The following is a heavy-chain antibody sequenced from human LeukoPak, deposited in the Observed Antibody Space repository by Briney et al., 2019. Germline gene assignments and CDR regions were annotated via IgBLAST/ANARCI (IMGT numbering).Heavy chain of an antibody. CDR3: AGVPITMIVDY. J-gene: IGHJ4*02. CDR1: SYSITSGYY. D-gene: IGHD3-22*01. V-gene: IGHV4-38-2*02. CDR2: IYHSGSA. Sequence: PSETLSLTCNVSSYSITSGYYWVWIRQPPGKGLEWIGSIYHSGSAYYNPSLKSRVTISVDTSKNQFSLKLSSVTAADTAVYYCAGVPITMIVDYWGQGTLVTVSS.